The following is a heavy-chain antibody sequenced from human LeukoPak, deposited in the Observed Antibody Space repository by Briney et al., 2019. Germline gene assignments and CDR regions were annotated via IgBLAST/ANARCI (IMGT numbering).Heavy chain of an antibody. CDR2: IYHSGST. J-gene: IGHJ4*02. V-gene: IGHV4-38-2*02. CDR3: ARNEEGSGSYSILDY. Sequence: PSETLSLTCTVSGYSISSGYYWGWIRQPPGKGLEWIGSIYHSGSTYYTPSLKSRLTISVDTSKNQFSLKLRSVTAADTAVYYCARNEEGSGSYSILDYWGQGTLVTVSS. D-gene: IGHD1-26*01. CDR1: GYSISSGYY.